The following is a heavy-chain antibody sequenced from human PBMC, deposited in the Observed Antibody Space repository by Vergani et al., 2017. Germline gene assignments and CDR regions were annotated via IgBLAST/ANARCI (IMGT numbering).Heavy chain of an antibody. J-gene: IGHJ4*02. CDR2: IYYSGST. CDR1: GGSISSNSYY. CDR3: ARQARDGYNYPYDY. D-gene: IGHD5-24*01. Sequence: QLQLQESGPGLVKPSETLSLTCTVSGGSISSNSYYWGWIRQPPGKGLEWIGSIYYSGSTYYNPSLKSRVTISVDTSKNQFSLKLSSVTAADTAVYYCARQARDGYNYPYDYWGQGTLVTVSS. V-gene: IGHV4-39*01.